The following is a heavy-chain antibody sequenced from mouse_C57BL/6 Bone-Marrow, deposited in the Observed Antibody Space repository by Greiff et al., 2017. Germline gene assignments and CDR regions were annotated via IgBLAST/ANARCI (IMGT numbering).Heavy chain of an antibody. CDR1: GYTFTSYW. V-gene: IGHV1-64*01. CDR3: ARSTTVVGRFAY. CDR2: IHPTSGST. D-gene: IGHD1-1*01. Sequence: QVQLQQPGAELVKPGASVKLSCKASGYTFTSYWMHWVKQRPGQGLEWIGMIHPTSGSTNYNEKFKSKATLTVDKSSSTAYMQLSSLTSEDSAVYYCARSTTVVGRFAYWGQGTLVTVSA. J-gene: IGHJ3*01.